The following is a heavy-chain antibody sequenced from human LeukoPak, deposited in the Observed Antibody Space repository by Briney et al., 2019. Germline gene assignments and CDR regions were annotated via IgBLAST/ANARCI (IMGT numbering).Heavy chain of an antibody. CDR2: IKTDGSQI. CDR1: GFSFSSYG. Sequence: PGRSLRLSRAASGFSFSSYGMHWVRQAPGKGLEWVANIKTDGSQIYYVDSVKGRFTISRDNAKNSLYLQMNSLRAEDTAVYYCARDLNWETYWGQGTLVSVSS. J-gene: IGHJ4*02. CDR3: ARDLNWETY. D-gene: IGHD7-27*01. V-gene: IGHV3-7*01.